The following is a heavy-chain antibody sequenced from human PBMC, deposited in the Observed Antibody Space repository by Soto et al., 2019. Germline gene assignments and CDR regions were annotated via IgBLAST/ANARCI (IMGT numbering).Heavy chain of an antibody. D-gene: IGHD4-4*01. CDR3: TTEPDYSNYFDY. V-gene: IGHV3-15*07. Sequence: EVQLVESGGGLVKPGGSLRLSCAASGVTFNNAWMNWVRQAPGKGLEWVGRIRSKADGGTTDYAAPVKDRFTISRDDSKNTLHLAINSLKTADTAVYYCTTEPDYSNYFDYRDQGTLVTVSS. CDR1: GVTFNNAW. CDR2: IRSKADGGTT. J-gene: IGHJ4*02.